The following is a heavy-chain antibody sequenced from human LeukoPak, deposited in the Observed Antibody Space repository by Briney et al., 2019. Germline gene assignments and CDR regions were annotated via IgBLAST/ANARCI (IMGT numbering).Heavy chain of an antibody. CDR2: INPSGGST. J-gene: IGHJ4*02. V-gene: IGHV1-46*01. CDR3: ARDPSAAYYDILTGYDVGFFDY. D-gene: IGHD3-9*01. Sequence: GASVKVSCTASGYTFTSYYMHWVRQAPGQGLEWMGIINPSGGSTSYAQKFQGRVTVTRDTSTSTVYMELSSLRSEDMAVYYCARDPSAAYYDILTGYDVGFFDYWGQGTLVTVSS. CDR1: GYTFTSYY.